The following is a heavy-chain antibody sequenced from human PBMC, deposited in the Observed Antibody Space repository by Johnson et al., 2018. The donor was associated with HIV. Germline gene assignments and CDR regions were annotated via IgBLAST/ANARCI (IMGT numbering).Heavy chain of an antibody. Sequence: VQLVESGGGVVQPGRSLRLSCAASGFTFSDYAMHWVRQAPGKGLEWVASISSDGNNKYFADSVQGRFPISRDNSKNTLDLHMNSLRAEDTAVYYCARDGGETVVGSGAFDIWGQGTMVTVSS. CDR1: GFTFSDYA. J-gene: IGHJ3*02. D-gene: IGHD4-23*01. CDR2: ISSDGNNK. V-gene: IGHV3-30*14. CDR3: ARDGGETVVGSGAFDI.